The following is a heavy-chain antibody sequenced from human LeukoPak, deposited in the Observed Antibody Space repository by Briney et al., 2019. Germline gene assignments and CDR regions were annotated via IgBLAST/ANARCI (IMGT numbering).Heavy chain of an antibody. D-gene: IGHD4-23*01. CDR1: GYSISSGYY. V-gene: IGHV4-38-2*02. CDR2: IYHSGST. J-gene: IGHJ4*02. CDR3: ARGSTVVTPYDY. Sequence: NPSETLSLTCTVSGYSISSGYYWGWIRQPPGKGLEWIGSIYHSGSTYYNPSLKSRGTISVDTSKNQFSLKLSSVTAADTAVYYCARGSTVVTPYDYWGQGTLVTVSS.